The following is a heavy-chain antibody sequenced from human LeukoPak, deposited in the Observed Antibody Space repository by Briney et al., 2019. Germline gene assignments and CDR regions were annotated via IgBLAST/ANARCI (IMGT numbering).Heavy chain of an antibody. J-gene: IGHJ3*02. V-gene: IGHV4-34*01. CDR2: INHRGNT. D-gene: IGHD2-2*01. CDR3: ARDRYCTSTSCYPDAFDI. Sequence: SETLSLTCAVFGGSFSDYYWSWLRQPPGKGLEWIGDINHRGNTNYNPSLKSRVTISVDRSKNQFSLKLSSLTAADTAVYYCARDRYCTSTSCYPDAFDIWGQGTMVTVSS. CDR1: GGSFSDYY.